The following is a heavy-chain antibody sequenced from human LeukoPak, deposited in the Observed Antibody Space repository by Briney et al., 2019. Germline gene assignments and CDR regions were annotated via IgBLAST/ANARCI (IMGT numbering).Heavy chain of an antibody. Sequence: SETLSLTCTVSGYSISSGYYWGWIRQPPGKGLEWIGSIYHSGSTYHNPSLKSRVTISVDTSKNQFSLKLSSVTAADTAVYYCARVPTVVISKGLDYWGQGTLVTVSS. D-gene: IGHD4-23*01. CDR2: IYHSGST. J-gene: IGHJ4*02. CDR3: ARVPTVVISKGLDY. CDR1: GYSISSGYY. V-gene: IGHV4-38-2*02.